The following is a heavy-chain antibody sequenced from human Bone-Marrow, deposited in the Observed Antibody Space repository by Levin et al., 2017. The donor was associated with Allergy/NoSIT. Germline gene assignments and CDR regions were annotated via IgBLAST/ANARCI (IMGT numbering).Heavy chain of an antibody. CDR3: AKDLGGVVLIPFEY. V-gene: IGHV3-53*01. CDR2: IYTGDKT. CDR1: GLNISNNY. J-gene: IGHJ4*02. Sequence: GESLKISCVASGLNISNNYMSWVRQAPGKALEWLSVIYTGDKTYYGDSVKGRFTISRDNSKNTLYLQMNSLRAEDTALYYCAKDLGGVVLIPFEYWGQGILVTVSS. D-gene: IGHD3-3*01.